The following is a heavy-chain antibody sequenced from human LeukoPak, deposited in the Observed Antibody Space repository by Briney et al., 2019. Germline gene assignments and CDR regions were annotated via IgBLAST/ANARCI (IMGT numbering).Heavy chain of an antibody. J-gene: IGHJ4*02. D-gene: IGHD3-10*01. V-gene: IGHV4-61*05. Sequence: SETLSLTCTVSGGSISSSSYYWGWIRQPPGQGLEWTGYIFYSGSTNYNPSLRSRISMSVDTAKNQISLRLTSVTTADTAVYYCARGGPGGSGVFDYWGQGALVTVSS. CDR3: ARGGPGGSGVFDY. CDR1: GGSISSSSYY. CDR2: IFYSGST.